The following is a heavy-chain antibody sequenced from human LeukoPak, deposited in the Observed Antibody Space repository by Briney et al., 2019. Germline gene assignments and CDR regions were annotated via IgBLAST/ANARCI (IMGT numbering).Heavy chain of an antibody. CDR1: GGTFSSYA. J-gene: IGHJ6*04. V-gene: IGHV1-69*06. CDR2: IIPIFGTA. CDR3: ARDREYYYDSSGPLDV. Sequence: ASVKVSCKASGGTFSSYAISWVRQAPGQGLEWMGGIIPIFGTANYAQKFQGRVTITADKSTSTAYMELSSLRSEDTAVYYCARDREYYYDSSGPLDVWGKGTTVTISS. D-gene: IGHD3-22*01.